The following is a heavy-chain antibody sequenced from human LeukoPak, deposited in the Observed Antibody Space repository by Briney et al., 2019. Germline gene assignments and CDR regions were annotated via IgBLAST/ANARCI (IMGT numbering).Heavy chain of an antibody. CDR1: GFTFSDYW. V-gene: IGHV3-7*01. D-gene: IGHD1-7*01. Sequence: GGPLRLSCAASGFTFSDYWMTWVRQAPGKGLEWVAHIKQDGSERYYGDSVKGRFTISRDNANNLVHLQMNSLGAEDTAVYYYARGWNYAFRFDDWGQGTLVTVSS. CDR3: ARGWNYAFRFDD. J-gene: IGHJ4*02. CDR2: IKQDGSER.